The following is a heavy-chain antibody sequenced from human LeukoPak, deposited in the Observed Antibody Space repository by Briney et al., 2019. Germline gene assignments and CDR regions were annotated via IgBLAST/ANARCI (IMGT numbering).Heavy chain of an antibody. J-gene: IGHJ6*03. V-gene: IGHV4-31*03. Sequence: SETLSLTCTVSGDSISSGVYYWSWLRQHPGTGLEWIGYIFYRGNTRYNPSLRSRITISVDTSKNQFSLKLSSVTAADTAVYYCAVLSPYYYYYMDVWGKGTTVTVSS. CDR1: GDSISSGVYY. CDR3: AVLSPYYYYYMDV. CDR2: IFYRGNT.